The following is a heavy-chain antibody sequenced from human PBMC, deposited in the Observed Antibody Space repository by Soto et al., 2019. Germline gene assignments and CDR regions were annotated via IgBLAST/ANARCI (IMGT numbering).Heavy chain of an antibody. V-gene: IGHV3-30-3*01. Sequence: VAVISYDGSNKYYADSVKGRFTISRGNSKNTLYLQMNSLRAEDTAVYYCARSSGYHFDYWGQGTLVTVSS. CDR2: ISYDGSNK. J-gene: IGHJ4*02. D-gene: IGHD3-22*01. CDR3: ARSSGYHFDY.